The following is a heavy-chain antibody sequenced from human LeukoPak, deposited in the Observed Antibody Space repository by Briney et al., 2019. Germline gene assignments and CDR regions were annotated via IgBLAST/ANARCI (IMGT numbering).Heavy chain of an antibody. CDR1: GYSISSGYY. CDR3: ARDIAAAGRNFDY. Sequence: SSETLSLTCAVSGYSISSGYYWGWIRQPPGKGLEWIGSIYYSGSTYYNPSLKSRVTISVDTSKNQFSLKLSSVTAADTTVYYCARDIAAAGRNFDYWGQGTLVTVSS. D-gene: IGHD6-13*01. V-gene: IGHV4-38-2*02. CDR2: IYYSGST. J-gene: IGHJ4*02.